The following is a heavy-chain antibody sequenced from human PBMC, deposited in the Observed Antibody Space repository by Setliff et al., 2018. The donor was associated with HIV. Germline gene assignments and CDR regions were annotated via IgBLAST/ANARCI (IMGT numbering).Heavy chain of an antibody. CDR2: ISSSSSTI. CDR1: GFTFSSYS. D-gene: IGHD1-26*01. CDR3: ATDCAVVGGTGSLDS. J-gene: IGHJ4*02. V-gene: IGHV3-48*01. Sequence: PGGSLRLSCAASGFTFSSYSMNWVRQAPGKGLEWVSYISSSSSTIYYADSVKGRFTISRDNAKNSLYLQMNSLRVEDTAVYYCATDCAVVGGTGSLDSWGQGTLVTVSS.